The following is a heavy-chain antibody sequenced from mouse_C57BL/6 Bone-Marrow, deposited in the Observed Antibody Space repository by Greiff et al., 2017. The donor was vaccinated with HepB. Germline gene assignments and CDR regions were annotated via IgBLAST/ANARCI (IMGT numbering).Heavy chain of an antibody. CDR2: ISYDGSN. D-gene: IGHD1-1*01. V-gene: IGHV3-6*01. J-gene: IGHJ2*01. CDR1: GYSITSGYY. Sequence: EVQVVESGPGLVKPSQSLSLTCSVTGYSITSGYYWNWIRQFPGNKLEWMGYISYDGSNNYNPSLKNRISITRDTSKNQFFLKLNSVTTEDTATYYCARAGDYGSSYDFDYWGQGTTLTVSS. CDR3: ARAGDYGSSYDFDY.